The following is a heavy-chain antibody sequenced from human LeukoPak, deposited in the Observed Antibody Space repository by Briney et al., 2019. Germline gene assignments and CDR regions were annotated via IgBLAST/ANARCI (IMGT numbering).Heavy chain of an antibody. V-gene: IGHV3-30*03. CDR1: GFTFSIYG. Sequence: GGSLRLSCAASGFTFSIYGTHWVRQAPGKGLEWVAVIADDGKTTYYADSVKGRFTISRDNSKNTLYLQMNSLRPEDTAVYYCARDSLSLDYWGQGTLVTVSS. J-gene: IGHJ4*02. CDR3: ARDSLSLDY. CDR2: IADDGKTT.